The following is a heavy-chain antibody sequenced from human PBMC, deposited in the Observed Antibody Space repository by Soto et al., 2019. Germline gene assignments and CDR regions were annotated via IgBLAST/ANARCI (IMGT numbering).Heavy chain of an antibody. V-gene: IGHV1-18*04. D-gene: IGHD3-22*01. J-gene: IGHJ6*02. CDR3: ARDQERGSDSSGYYYDYYYYGMDV. Sequence: GASVKVSCKASGYTFTSYGISWVRQAPGQGLEWMGWISAYNGNTNYAQKLQGRVTMTTDTSTSTAYMELRSLRSDDTAVYYCARDQERGSDSSGYYYDYYYYGMDVWGQGTTVTVSS. CDR2: ISAYNGNT. CDR1: GYTFTSYG.